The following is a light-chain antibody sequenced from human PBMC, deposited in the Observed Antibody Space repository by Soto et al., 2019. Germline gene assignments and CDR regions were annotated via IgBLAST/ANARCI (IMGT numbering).Light chain of an antibody. CDR2: GSS. CDR1: QSVSSSY. J-gene: IGKJ2*01. CDR3: QQDGNSPPNN. Sequence: EIVLTQSPGTLSLSPGEKATLSCRASQSVSSSYLAWYQQKPGQAPRVLIYGSSSRATGIPDRFSGSGSGTEFTLTISRLEPENCAVYFCQQDGNSPPNNFGHGTKVEIK. V-gene: IGKV3-20*01.